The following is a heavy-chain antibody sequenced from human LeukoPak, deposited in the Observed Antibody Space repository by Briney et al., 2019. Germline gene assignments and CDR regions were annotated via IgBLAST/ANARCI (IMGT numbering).Heavy chain of an antibody. V-gene: IGHV4-59*01. CDR3: ARGGGYSYGLFI. CDR2: IYYSGST. J-gene: IGHJ4*02. D-gene: IGHD5-18*01. CDR1: GGSISSYY. Sequence: SETLSLTCTVSGGSISSYYWSWIRQPPGKGLEWIGYIYYSGSTNYNPSLKSRVTISVDTSKNQFSLKLSSVTAADTAVYYCARGGGYSYGLFIWGQGTLVTVSS.